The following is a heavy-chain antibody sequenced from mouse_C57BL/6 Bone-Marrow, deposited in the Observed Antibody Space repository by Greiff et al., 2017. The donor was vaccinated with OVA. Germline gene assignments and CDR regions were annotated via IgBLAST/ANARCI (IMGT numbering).Heavy chain of an antibody. CDR2: IDPSDSYT. CDR1: GYTFTSYW. CDR3: ARFGYPGAY. Sequence: QVQLKQPGAELVMPGASVKLSCKASGYTFTSYWMHWVKQRPGQGLEWIGEIDPSDSYTNYNQKFKGKSTLTVDKSSSTAYMQLSSLTSEDSAVYYCARFGYPGAYWGQGTLVTVSA. V-gene: IGHV1-69*01. J-gene: IGHJ3*01. D-gene: IGHD2-2*01.